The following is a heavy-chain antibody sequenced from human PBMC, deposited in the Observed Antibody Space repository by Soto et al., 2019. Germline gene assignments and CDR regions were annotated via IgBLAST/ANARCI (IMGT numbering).Heavy chain of an antibody. Sequence: GGSLRLSCAASGFTFSSYGMFWVRQAPGRGLEWVAFISYDGSDKCSDSVKGRFTISRDNSKNTLYLQMNSLRDGDTAVYYCARGFSAGKGSPPDYWGQGTLVTVSS. CDR1: GFTFSSYG. CDR3: ARGFSAGKGSPPDY. D-gene: IGHD3-10*01. CDR2: ISYDGSDK. J-gene: IGHJ4*02. V-gene: IGHV3-30*03.